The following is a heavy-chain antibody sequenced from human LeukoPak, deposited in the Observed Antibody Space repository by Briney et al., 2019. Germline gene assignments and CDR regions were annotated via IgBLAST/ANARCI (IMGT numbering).Heavy chain of an antibody. J-gene: IGHJ4*02. Sequence: SETLSLTCTISGGSISHYYWSWIRQPPGKGLEWIAYIHYSGSTKYNPSLRSRVTISVDTSKNQFSLKLSSVTAADTAVYYCARLILGGYFDYWGQGALVTVSS. D-gene: IGHD2-15*01. V-gene: IGHV4-59*08. CDR3: ARLILGGYFDY. CDR2: IHYSGST. CDR1: GGSISHYY.